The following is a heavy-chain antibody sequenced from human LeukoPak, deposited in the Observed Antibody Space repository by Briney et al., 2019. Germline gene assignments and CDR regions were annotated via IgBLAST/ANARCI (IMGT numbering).Heavy chain of an antibody. D-gene: IGHD1-20*01. V-gene: IGHV6-1*01. Sequence: SQTLSLTCAISGDSVSSNSATWDWIRQSPSRGLEWLGRTYYRSKWYNDYAVSVKSRITFSPDTSKNQFSLQLNSVTPEDTAVYYCARVLSGTDGWFDPWGQGTLVTVSS. CDR3: ARVLSGTDGWFDP. CDR2: TYYRSKWYN. J-gene: IGHJ5*02. CDR1: GDSVSSNSAT.